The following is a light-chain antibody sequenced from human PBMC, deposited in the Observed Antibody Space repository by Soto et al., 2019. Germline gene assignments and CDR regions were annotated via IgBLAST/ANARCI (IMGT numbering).Light chain of an antibody. Sequence: EIVMTQSPATLSVSPGERAALSCRASQSVSSNFAWYQQKPGQAPRLLIYGASTRATSIPARFSGSGSGTEFTLTISSLQSEDFAVYYCQQYNNWPYTFGQGTKLESK. CDR2: GAS. CDR3: QQYNNWPYT. J-gene: IGKJ2*01. CDR1: QSVSSN. V-gene: IGKV3-15*01.